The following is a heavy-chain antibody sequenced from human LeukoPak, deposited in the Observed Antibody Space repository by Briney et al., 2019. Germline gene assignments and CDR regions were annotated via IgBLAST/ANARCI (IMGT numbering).Heavy chain of an antibody. D-gene: IGHD3-22*01. CDR3: ARDPYDSRSGSYGAFDI. Sequence: GGSLRLSCAASGFTFSSYWMTWVRQAPGKGLEWVANIKQDGSEEYNVDCVKGRLTISRDNAKNSLYLQMNSLRAEDTAVYYCARDPYDSRSGSYGAFDIWGQGTMVTVSS. V-gene: IGHV3-7*01. J-gene: IGHJ3*02. CDR2: IKQDGSEE. CDR1: GFTFSSYW.